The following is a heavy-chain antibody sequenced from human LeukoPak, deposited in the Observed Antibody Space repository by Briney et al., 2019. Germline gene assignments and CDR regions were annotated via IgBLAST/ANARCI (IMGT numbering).Heavy chain of an antibody. CDR1: GGSISSYY. J-gene: IGHJ4*02. D-gene: IGHD6-19*01. CDR2: IYYSGST. V-gene: IGHV4-59*01. Sequence: SETLSLTCTVSGGSISSYYWSWIRQPPGKGLEWIGYIYYSGSTNYNPSLKSRVTISVDTSKNQLSLKLLCVTVADTAVYYCAREQWLDYWGQGTLVTVSS. CDR3: AREQWLDY.